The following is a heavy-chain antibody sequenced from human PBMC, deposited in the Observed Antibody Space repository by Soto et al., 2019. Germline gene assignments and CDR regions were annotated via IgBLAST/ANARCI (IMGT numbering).Heavy chain of an antibody. J-gene: IGHJ5*02. CDR1: GFTLSSYA. D-gene: IGHD5-12*01. CDR3: ARGQLVIVATIPWFDP. CDR2: ISYDGSNK. Sequence: GGSLRLSCAASGFTLSSYAMHWVRQAPGKGLEWVAVISYDGSNKYYADSVKGRFTISRDNSKNTLYLQMNSLRAEDTAVYYCARGQLVIVATIPWFDPWGQGTLVTVSS. V-gene: IGHV3-30-3*01.